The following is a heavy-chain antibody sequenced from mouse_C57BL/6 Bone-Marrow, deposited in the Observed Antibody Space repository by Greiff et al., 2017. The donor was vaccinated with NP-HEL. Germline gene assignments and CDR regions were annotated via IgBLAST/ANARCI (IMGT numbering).Heavy chain of an antibody. V-gene: IGHV8-8*01. J-gene: IGHJ1*03. Sequence: QVTLKVSGPGILQPSQTLSLTCSFSGFSLSTFGMGVGWIRQPSGKGLEWLAHIWWDDDKYYNPALKSRLTISKDTSKNQVFLKIANVDTADTATYYCARPHYYGSSYAWYFDVWGTGTTVTVSS. D-gene: IGHD1-1*01. CDR2: IWWDDDK. CDR3: ARPHYYGSSYAWYFDV. CDR1: GFSLSTFGMG.